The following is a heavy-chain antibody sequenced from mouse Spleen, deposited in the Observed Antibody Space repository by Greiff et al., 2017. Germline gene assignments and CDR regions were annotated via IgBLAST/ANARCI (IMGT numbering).Heavy chain of an antibody. J-gene: IGHJ4*01. CDR1: GYTFTSYT. CDR3: ARMGIYDGYRYYAMDY. D-gene: IGHD2-3*01. V-gene: IGHV1-4*01. CDR2: INPSSGYT. Sequence: VQLQQSGAELARPGASVKMSCKASGYTFTSYTMHWVKQRPGQGLEWIGYINPSSGYTNYNQKFKDKATLTADKSSSTAYMQLSSLTYEDSAVYYCARMGIYDGYRYYAMDYWGQGTSVTVSS.